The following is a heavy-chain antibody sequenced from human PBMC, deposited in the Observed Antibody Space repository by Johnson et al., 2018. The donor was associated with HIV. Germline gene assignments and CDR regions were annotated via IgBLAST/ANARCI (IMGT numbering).Heavy chain of an antibody. J-gene: IGHJ3*02. CDR3: AIMGLTGAFDI. CDR1: GFAFNNYW. V-gene: IGHV3-74*02. CDR2: FNNDGNTT. Sequence: VQLVESGGGLVQPGGSLRLSCAASGFAFNNYWMHWVRQAPGKGLVWVSRFNNDGNTTTYAYSVKGRFTISRDNAKNTLYLQMDSLRAEDTAVYYCAIMGLTGAFDIWGQGTMVTVSS. D-gene: IGHD2-8*01.